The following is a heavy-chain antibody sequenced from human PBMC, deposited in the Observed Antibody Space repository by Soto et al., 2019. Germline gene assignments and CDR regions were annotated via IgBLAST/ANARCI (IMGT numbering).Heavy chain of an antibody. V-gene: IGHV1-2*02. D-gene: IGHD6-25*01. Sequence: AASVKVSCKASGYTFTGYYIHWVRQAPGQGLEWMGWINPNSGGTKYAQKFQGRVTMTRDTSISTAYMEVFRLRADDTAVYYCARDQRGGMDVWGQGTTVTVSS. J-gene: IGHJ6*02. CDR2: INPNSGGT. CDR1: GYTFTGYY. CDR3: ARDQRGGMDV.